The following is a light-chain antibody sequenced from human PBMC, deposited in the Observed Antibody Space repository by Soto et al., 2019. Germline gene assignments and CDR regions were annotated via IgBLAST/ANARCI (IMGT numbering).Light chain of an antibody. CDR1: QGISTY. V-gene: IGKV1-27*01. Sequence: DIQMTQSPSSLSASVGDRVTITCRASQGISTYFAWYQQKPGKVPKLLIYAASTLQSGVPSRFSGSGSGTDLTLTISILQPEDVATYYWQKYNSAPLTFGGGTKVEIK. J-gene: IGKJ4*01. CDR3: QKYNSAPLT. CDR2: AAS.